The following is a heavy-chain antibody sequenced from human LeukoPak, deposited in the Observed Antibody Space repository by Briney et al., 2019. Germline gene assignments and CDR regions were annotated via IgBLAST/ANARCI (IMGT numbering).Heavy chain of an antibody. CDR1: GGTFSSYA. D-gene: IGHD3-22*01. J-gene: IGHJ4*02. V-gene: IGHV1-69*13. CDR2: IIPIFGTA. CDR3: ARGAPYYYDSSGYYVDC. Sequence: SVKVSCKASGGTFSSYAISWVRQAPGQGLEWMGGIIPIFGTANYAQRFQGRVTITADESTSTAYMELSSLRSEDTAVYYCARGAPYYYDSSGYYVDCWGQGTLVTVSS.